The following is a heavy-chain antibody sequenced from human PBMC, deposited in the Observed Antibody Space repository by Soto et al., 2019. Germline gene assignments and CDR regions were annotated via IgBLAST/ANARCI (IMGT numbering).Heavy chain of an antibody. V-gene: IGHV3-33*01. Sequence: QVQLVESGGGVVQPGRSLRLSCAASGFTFSDYGMHWVRQAPGKGLEWVAVIWYDGSNQYYADSVKGRFTISRDNSKNTRYLQMNNMRAEDRGVYYCARVGGSVLAGIDYWGQGTLVTVFS. CDR2: IWYDGSNQ. D-gene: IGHD2-8*02. J-gene: IGHJ4*02. CDR1: GFTFSDYG. CDR3: ARVGGSVLAGIDY.